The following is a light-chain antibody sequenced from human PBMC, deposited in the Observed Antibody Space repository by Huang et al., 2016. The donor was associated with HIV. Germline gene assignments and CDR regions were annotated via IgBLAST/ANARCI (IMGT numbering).Light chain of an antibody. CDR1: QSVSTR. Sequence: DIQMTQSPSTLSAAIGDRVTITCRASQSVSTRLAWYQQKPGKAPRLLIQEASSLESEVPSRFSGSGSGTEFTLTISSLQPDDSATYSCQQYNTFTFGPGTKVDI. CDR2: EAS. J-gene: IGKJ3*01. V-gene: IGKV1-5*03. CDR3: QQYNTFT.